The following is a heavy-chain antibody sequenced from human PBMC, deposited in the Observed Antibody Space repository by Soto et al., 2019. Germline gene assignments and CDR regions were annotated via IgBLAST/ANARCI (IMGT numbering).Heavy chain of an antibody. CDR1: GFTFSSYA. CDR2: ISYDGSNK. Sequence: PVGSLRLSCAASGFTFSSYAMHWVRQAPGKGLEWVAVISYDGSNKYYADSVKGRFTISRDNSKNTLYLQMNSLRAEDTAVYYCARDGPRGVTIFGVVIIPYYYGMDVWGQGTTVTVSS. V-gene: IGHV3-30-3*01. J-gene: IGHJ6*02. D-gene: IGHD3-3*01. CDR3: ARDGPRGVTIFGVVIIPYYYGMDV.